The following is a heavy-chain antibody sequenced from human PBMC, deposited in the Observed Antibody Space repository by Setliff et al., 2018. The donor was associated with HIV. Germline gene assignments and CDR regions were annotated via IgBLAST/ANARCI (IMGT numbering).Heavy chain of an antibody. V-gene: IGHV1-18*01. CDR1: GYTFTTYD. Sequence: ASVKVSCKASGYTFTTYDITWVRQAPGQGLEWLGWISPYNGHTNFAQKFQGRVTMTTDTSTSTAYMELRSLRSDDTAVYYCAREVDGLELDHWGQGTLVTVSS. J-gene: IGHJ4*02. CDR2: ISPYNGHT. CDR3: AREVDGLELDH.